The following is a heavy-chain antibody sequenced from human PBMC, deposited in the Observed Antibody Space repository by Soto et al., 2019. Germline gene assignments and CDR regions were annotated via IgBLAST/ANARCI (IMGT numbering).Heavy chain of an antibody. CDR3: ARVDPNGGNSSNYFDF. Sequence: GESLKISCQGSGYSFPDHWIGLVRQMPGKGLEWMGIIFPADYDIKYSPTFQGQGAISADRCIKTAYLQWSSLKASDTAMYYCARVDPNGGNSSNYFDFWGPGTLVTVSS. D-gene: IGHD2-21*02. V-gene: IGHV5-51*01. CDR1: GYSFPDHW. J-gene: IGHJ4*02. CDR2: IFPADYDI.